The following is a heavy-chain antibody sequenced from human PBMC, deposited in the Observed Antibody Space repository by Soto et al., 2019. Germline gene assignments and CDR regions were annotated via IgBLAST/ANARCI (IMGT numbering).Heavy chain of an antibody. CDR2: IYYSDST. V-gene: IGHV4-59*08. Sequence: QVQLQESGPGLVKPSETLSLTCTVSGGSISSYYWNWIRQPPGKGLESIGYIYYSDSTNYSPSLKSRVTISVDTSKNHFSLKLTSVTAAYTAIYYCARAYYDTTGYHLGDWGQGTLVTVSS. CDR1: GGSISSYY. CDR3: ARAYYDTTGYHLGD. J-gene: IGHJ4*02. D-gene: IGHD3-22*01.